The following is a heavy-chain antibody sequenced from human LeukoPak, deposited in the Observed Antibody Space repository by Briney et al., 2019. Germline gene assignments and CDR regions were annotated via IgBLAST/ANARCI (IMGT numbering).Heavy chain of an antibody. V-gene: IGHV3-21*01. D-gene: IGHD3-16*01. J-gene: IGHJ4*02. CDR1: GFTFSSYS. CDR3: ARAQKGITVD. Sequence: PGGSLRLSCAASGFTFSSYSMNWVRQAPGKGLEWVSSISSSSSYIYYADSVKGRFTISRDNAKNSLNLQMNSLRAEDTAVYYCARAQKGITVDWGQGTLVTVSS. CDR2: ISSSSSYI.